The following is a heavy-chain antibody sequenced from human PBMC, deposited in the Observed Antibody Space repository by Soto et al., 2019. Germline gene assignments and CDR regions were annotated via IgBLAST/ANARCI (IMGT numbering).Heavy chain of an antibody. D-gene: IGHD4-4*01. CDR2: ISGSGGST. Sequence: GGSLRLSCAASGFTFSSYAMSWVRQAPGKGLEWVSGISGSGGSTYYADSVKGRFTISRDNSKNTLYLQMNSLRAEDTAVYYCAKHQAPTLNNSAMDVWGQGTTVTVSS. V-gene: IGHV3-23*01. CDR1: GFTFSSYA. CDR3: AKHQAPTLNNSAMDV. J-gene: IGHJ6*02.